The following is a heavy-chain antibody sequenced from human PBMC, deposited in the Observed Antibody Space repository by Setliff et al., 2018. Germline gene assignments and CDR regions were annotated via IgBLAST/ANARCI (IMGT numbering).Heavy chain of an antibody. CDR1: GGSISSSSYY. CDR3: ARGGSYYDSSGPIDDY. Sequence: PSETLSLTCTVSGGSISSSSYYWGWIRQPPGKGLEWIGSIYYSGSTYYNPSLKSRVTISVDKSKNQFSLKLSSVTAADTAVYYCARGGSYYDSSGPIDDYWGQGTLVTVSS. CDR2: IYYSGST. V-gene: IGHV4-39*07. J-gene: IGHJ4*02. D-gene: IGHD3-22*01.